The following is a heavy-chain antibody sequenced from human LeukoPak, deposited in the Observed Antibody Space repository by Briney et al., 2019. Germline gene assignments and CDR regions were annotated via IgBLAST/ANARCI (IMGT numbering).Heavy chain of an antibody. Sequence: SETLSLTCTVSGYSISSGYYWGWIRQPPGKGLEWIGSIYHSGSTYYNPSLKSRVTISVDTSKNQFSLKLSSVTAADTAVYYCAKYYDYVWGSYRHYYYYCMDVWGKGTTVTVSS. J-gene: IGHJ6*03. CDR2: IYHSGST. CDR3: AKYYDYVWGSYRHYYYYCMDV. V-gene: IGHV4-38-2*02. CDR1: GYSISSGYY. D-gene: IGHD3-16*02.